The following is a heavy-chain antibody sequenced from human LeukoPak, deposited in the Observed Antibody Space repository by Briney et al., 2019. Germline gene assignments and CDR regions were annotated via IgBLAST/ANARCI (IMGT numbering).Heavy chain of an antibody. Sequence: AGGSLRLSCAASGFIFSSYNMNWVRQAPGKGLEWVSYISTSGNTKYYADSVKGRFTISRDNARDSLYLQMNSLRAEDTAVYYCARDTTVAQGEITDAFDIWGQGTMVTVSS. J-gene: IGHJ3*02. CDR3: ARDTTVAQGEITDAFDI. CDR2: ISTSGNTK. CDR1: GFIFSSYN. D-gene: IGHD1-1*01. V-gene: IGHV3-48*03.